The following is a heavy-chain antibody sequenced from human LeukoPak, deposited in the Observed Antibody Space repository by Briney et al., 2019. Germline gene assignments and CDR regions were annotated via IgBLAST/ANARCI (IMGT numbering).Heavy chain of an antibody. CDR3: GRIVYSRFWFDP. D-gene: IGHD4-11*01. CDR2: IYHSGRT. J-gene: IGHJ5*02. V-gene: IGHV4-38-2*02. Sequence: SETVSLNGTGSGYSISSGYYWGWVRQPPGKGLEWIGSIYHSGRTYYNPSLKSRVTISVDTSKNQFPLKLSSVTAADTAVYYWGRIVYSRFWFDPWGQGTLVTVSS. CDR1: GYSISSGYY.